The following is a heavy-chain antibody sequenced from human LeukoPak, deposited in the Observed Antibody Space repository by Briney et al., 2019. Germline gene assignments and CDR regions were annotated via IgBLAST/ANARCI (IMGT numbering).Heavy chain of an antibody. D-gene: IGHD3-10*01. CDR1: GYTFTSYS. J-gene: IGHJ5*02. V-gene: IGHV1-46*01. CDR3: ARGHGSGYTNWFDP. CDR2: INPSGNSA. Sequence: ASVKVSCKASGYTFTSYSLHWVRQAPGQGLEWMGIINPSGNSAGYAQKFQGRVTMTRDMSASTVYMELSSLRFEDTAVYYCARGHGSGYTNWFDPWGQGTLVTVS.